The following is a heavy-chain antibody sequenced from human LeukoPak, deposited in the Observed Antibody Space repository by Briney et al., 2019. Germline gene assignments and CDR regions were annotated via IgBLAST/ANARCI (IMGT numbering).Heavy chain of an antibody. CDR3: AKAGYGSGSYYSLNMDV. CDR2: TNDRGGDT. Sequence: PGGSLRLSCAASGFTFSSYAMSWVRQAPGKGLEWVSDTNDRGGDTYYADSVKGRFTISRDNSKNTLYLQMNSLRAEDTAVYYCAKAGYGSGSYYSLNMDVWGKGTTVTVSS. CDR1: GFTFSSYA. J-gene: IGHJ6*04. D-gene: IGHD3-10*01. V-gene: IGHV3-23*01.